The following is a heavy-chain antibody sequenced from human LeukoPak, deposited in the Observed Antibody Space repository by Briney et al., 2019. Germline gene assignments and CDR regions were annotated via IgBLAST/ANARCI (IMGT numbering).Heavy chain of an antibody. V-gene: IGHV4-39*01. CDR3: ARIDSSAYYRDY. Sequence: SETLSLTCSVAGGSISSSNYYWGWIRQPPGKGLEWIGRIYYSGSTYYNPSLKSRVTISVDTAKNQFSLKLSSVTAADTAVYYCARIDSSAYYRDYWGQGTLVTVSS. CDR1: GGSISSSNYY. D-gene: IGHD3-22*01. CDR2: IYYSGST. J-gene: IGHJ4*02.